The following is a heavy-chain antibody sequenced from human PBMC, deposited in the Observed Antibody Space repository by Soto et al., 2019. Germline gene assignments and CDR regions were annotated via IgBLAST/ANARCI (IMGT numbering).Heavy chain of an antibody. Sequence: ASVKVSCKASGYTFTSYAMHWVRQAPGQRLEWMGWINAGNGNTKYSQKFQGRVTITRDTSASTAYMELSSLRSEDTAVYYCAGNWNYFEAYGMDVWGQGTTVTVSS. CDR3: AGNWNYFEAYGMDV. J-gene: IGHJ6*02. D-gene: IGHD1-7*01. CDR1: GYTFTSYA. CDR2: INAGNGNT. V-gene: IGHV1-3*01.